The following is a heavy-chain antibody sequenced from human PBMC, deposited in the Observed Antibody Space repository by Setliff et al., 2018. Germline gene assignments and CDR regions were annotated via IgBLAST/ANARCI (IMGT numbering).Heavy chain of an antibody. J-gene: IGHJ4*02. CDR2: IGHTGSI. D-gene: IGHD3-22*01. CDR1: GYSISSGYI. V-gene: IGHV4-38-2*02. Sequence: SETLSLTCTVSGYSISSGYIWVWIRQTPGKGLEWVGNIGHTGSINYNPYLKSRVTMSVDTSKKQFSLKLSSVTAEDTAVYYCARESRYYYDNLGTLDYWGQGTLVTVSS. CDR3: ARESRYYYDNLGTLDY.